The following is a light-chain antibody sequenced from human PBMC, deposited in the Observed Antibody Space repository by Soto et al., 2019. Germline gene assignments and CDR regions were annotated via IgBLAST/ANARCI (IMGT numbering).Light chain of an antibody. Sequence: DFVMTQTPLSLSVTPGQPASIYCKSSHSLLHSDGKAYLSWYLQKPGQSPQLVIFEGSNRFSGVPDRFSGNGSGTEFTLKISQVEAEDVGIYDCLQSIDLPWTFGQGTKVEIK. CDR1: HSLLHSDGKAY. CDR2: EGS. V-gene: IGKV2D-29*02. J-gene: IGKJ1*01. CDR3: LQSIDLPWT.